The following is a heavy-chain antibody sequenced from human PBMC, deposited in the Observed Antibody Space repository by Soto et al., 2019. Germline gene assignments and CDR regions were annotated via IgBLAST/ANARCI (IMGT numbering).Heavy chain of an antibody. V-gene: IGHV3-33*01. CDR2: IWYDGSNK. D-gene: IGHD4-17*01. Sequence: GGSLRLSCAASGLTFSSYGMHWVRQTPGKGLEWVAVIWYDGSNKYYADSVKGRFTISRDNSKNTLYLQMNSLRAEDTAVYYCARETYGGNSGYYYGMDVWGQGTTVTVSS. J-gene: IGHJ6*02. CDR1: GLTFSSYG. CDR3: ARETYGGNSGYYYGMDV.